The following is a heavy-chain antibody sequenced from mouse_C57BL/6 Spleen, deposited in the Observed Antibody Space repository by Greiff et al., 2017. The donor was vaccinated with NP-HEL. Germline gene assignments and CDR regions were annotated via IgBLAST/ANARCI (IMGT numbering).Heavy chain of an antibody. V-gene: IGHV5-16*01. CDR2: INYDGSST. J-gene: IGHJ1*03. CDR1: GFTFSDYY. Sequence: EVKVVESEGGLVQPGSSMKLSCTASGFTFSDYYMAWVRQVPEKGLEWVANINYDGSSTYYLDSLKSRFIISRDNAKNILYLQMSSLTSEDTATYYCAREYYSNYYWYFDVWGTGTTVTVSS. D-gene: IGHD2-5*01. CDR3: AREYYSNYYWYFDV.